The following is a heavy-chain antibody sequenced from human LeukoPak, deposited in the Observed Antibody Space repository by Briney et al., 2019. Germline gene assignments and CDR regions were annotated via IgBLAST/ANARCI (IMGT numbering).Heavy chain of an antibody. J-gene: IGHJ4*02. Sequence: SQTLSLTCAISGDSVSSNSAAWNWIRQSPSRGLEWLGRTYYRSKWYNDYAVSVKSRITINPDTSKNQFSLKLSSVTAADTAVYYCARGGIAARVPLVYRRYYFDYWGQGTLVTVSS. V-gene: IGHV6-1*01. CDR1: GDSVSSNSAA. CDR3: ARGGIAARVPLVYRRYYFDY. D-gene: IGHD6-6*01. CDR2: TYYRSKWYN.